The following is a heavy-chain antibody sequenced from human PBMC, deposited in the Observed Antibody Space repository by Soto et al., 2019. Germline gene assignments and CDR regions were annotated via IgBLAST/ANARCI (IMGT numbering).Heavy chain of an antibody. Sequence: VQLVESGGGLVQPGGSLRLSCAASGFAFGSYWLHWLRQAPGKGLVWVSRISQDGAIATQADSVKGRFTISRDNAKHTLFLQMNSLRADDTAVYYCLRDQRHWNEFADQWGQGTLVTVSS. J-gene: IGHJ4*02. D-gene: IGHD1-1*01. CDR1: GFAFGSYW. V-gene: IGHV3-74*01. CDR3: LRDQRHWNEFADQ. CDR2: ISQDGAIA.